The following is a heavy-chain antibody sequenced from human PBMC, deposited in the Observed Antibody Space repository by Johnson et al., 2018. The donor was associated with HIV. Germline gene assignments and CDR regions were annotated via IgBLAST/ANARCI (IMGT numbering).Heavy chain of an antibody. V-gene: IGHV3-30*02. CDR1: GFTFSKYG. D-gene: IGHD3-16*01. CDR2: IRSDGSDK. J-gene: IGHJ3*01. CDR3: VKDLGMDSIGGNDAVDC. Sequence: QVQLVESGGGVVQPGRSLRLSCAASGFTFSKYGMHWVRQAPGKGLAWVAFIRSDGSDKYYADSVKGRFTISRDNSKETLYLQMNNLRAEDTAAYYCVKDLGMDSIGGNDAVDCWGQGTLVTVSS.